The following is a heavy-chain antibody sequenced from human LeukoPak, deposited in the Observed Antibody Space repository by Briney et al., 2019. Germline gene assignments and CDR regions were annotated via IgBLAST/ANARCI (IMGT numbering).Heavy chain of an antibody. V-gene: IGHV4-39*07. J-gene: IGHJ5*02. CDR1: GGSISSSSYY. Sequence: SETLSLTCTVSGGSISSSSYYWGWIRQPPGKGLEWIGSIYYSGSTYYNPSLKSRVTISVDTSKNQFSLKLSSVTAADTAVYYCARGGRDSSGYWYNWFDPWGQGTLVTVSS. CDR3: ARGGRDSSGYWYNWFDP. CDR2: IYYSGST. D-gene: IGHD3-22*01.